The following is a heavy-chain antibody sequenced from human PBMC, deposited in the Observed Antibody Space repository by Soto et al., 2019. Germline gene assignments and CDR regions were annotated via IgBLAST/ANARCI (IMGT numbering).Heavy chain of an antibody. CDR1: GGSISSYY. J-gene: IGHJ6*02. CDR3: ARGTEVDSSSAPGLDCYYYGMDV. D-gene: IGHD6-6*01. Sequence: PSETLSLTCTVSGGSISSYYWSWIRQPPGKGLEWIGYIYYSGSTNYNPSLKSRVTISVDTSKNQFSLKLSSVTAADTAVYYCARGTEVDSSSAPGLDCYYYGMDVWGQGTTVTVSS. CDR2: IYYSGST. V-gene: IGHV4-59*01.